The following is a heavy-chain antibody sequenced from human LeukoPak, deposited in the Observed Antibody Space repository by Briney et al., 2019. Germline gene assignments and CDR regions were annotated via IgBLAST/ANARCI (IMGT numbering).Heavy chain of an antibody. J-gene: IGHJ4*02. CDR3: ATTRHLDSSGYDY. CDR1: GYTFTSYD. CDR2: MNPNSGNT. D-gene: IGHD3-22*01. Sequence: GASVTVSCKASGYTFTSYDINWVRQAPGQGLEWMGWMNPNSGNTGYAQKFQGRVTITRNTSISTAYMELSSLRSEDTAVYYCATTRHLDSSGYDYWGQGTLVTVSS. V-gene: IGHV1-8*03.